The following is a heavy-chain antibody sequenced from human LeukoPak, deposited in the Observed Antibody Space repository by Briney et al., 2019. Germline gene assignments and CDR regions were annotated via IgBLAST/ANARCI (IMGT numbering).Heavy chain of an antibody. J-gene: IGHJ6*02. Sequence: ASVKVSCKVSGYTFTSYDINWVRQATGQGLEWMGWMNPNSGNTGYAQKFQGRVTMTRNTSISTAYMELSSLRSEDTAVYYCAYPGYYYYGMDVWGQGTTVTVSS. CDR2: MNPNSGNT. D-gene: IGHD3-10*01. CDR3: AYPGYYYYGMDV. CDR1: GYTFTSYD. V-gene: IGHV1-8*01.